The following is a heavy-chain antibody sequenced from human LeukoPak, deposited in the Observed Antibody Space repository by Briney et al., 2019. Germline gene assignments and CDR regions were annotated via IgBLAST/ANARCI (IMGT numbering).Heavy chain of an antibody. V-gene: IGHV4-59*01. CDR2: ISDSGST. J-gene: IGHJ5*02. D-gene: IGHD4-17*01. CDR1: GGSTNNYY. CDR3: ARYDYGDCWFDP. Sequence: SETLSLTCTVSGGSTNNYYWSWIRQAPGKGLEWIGYISDSGSTNYNPSLRSRVTISVDTSKNQFSLKLSSVTAADTALYYCARYDYGDCWFDPWGQGTLVTVSS.